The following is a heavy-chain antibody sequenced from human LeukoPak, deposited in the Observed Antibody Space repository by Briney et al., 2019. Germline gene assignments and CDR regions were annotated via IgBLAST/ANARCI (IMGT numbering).Heavy chain of an antibody. CDR2: ISSSGSTI. Sequence: NSGGSLRLSCAASGFTFSDYYMSWIRQAPGKGLEWVSYISSSGSTIYYADSVKGRFTISRDNAKNSLYLQMNSLRAEDTAVYYCAREPLFYYDSSGYYYFDYWGQGTLVTVSS. V-gene: IGHV3-11*01. CDR3: AREPLFYYDSSGYYYFDY. CDR1: GFTFSDYY. J-gene: IGHJ4*02. D-gene: IGHD3-22*01.